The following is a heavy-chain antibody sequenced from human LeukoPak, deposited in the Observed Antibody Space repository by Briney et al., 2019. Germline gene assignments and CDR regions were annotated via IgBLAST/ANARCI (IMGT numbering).Heavy chain of an antibody. V-gene: IGHV1-69*06. J-gene: IGHJ1*01. D-gene: IGHD3-22*01. Sequence: SVKVSCKASGGTFSSYAISWVRQAPGQGLEWMGSIIPIFGTANYAQKFQGRVTITADKSTSTAYMELSSLRSEDTAVYYCASGYYYDSSGYYQEYFQHWGQGTLVTVSS. CDR1: GGTFSSYA. CDR2: IIPIFGTA. CDR3: ASGYYYDSSGYYQEYFQH.